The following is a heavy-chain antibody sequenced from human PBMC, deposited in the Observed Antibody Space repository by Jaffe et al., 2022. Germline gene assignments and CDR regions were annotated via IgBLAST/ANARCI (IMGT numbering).Heavy chain of an antibody. V-gene: IGHV4-39*01. Sequence: QLQLQESGPGLVKPSETLSLICTVSGGSISSSSYYWGWIRQPPGKGLEWIGSIYYSGSTYYNSSLKSRLTISVDTSKNQFSLKLSSVTAADTAVYYCARTYSNYGWGWFDPWGQGTLVTVSS. J-gene: IGHJ5*02. CDR2: IYYSGST. D-gene: IGHD4-4*01. CDR3: ARTYSNYGWGWFDP. CDR1: GGSISSSSYY.